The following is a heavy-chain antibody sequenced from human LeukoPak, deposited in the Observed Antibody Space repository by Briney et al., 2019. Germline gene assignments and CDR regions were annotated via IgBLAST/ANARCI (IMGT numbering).Heavy chain of an antibody. J-gene: IGHJ4*02. V-gene: IGHV1-2*06. CDR1: GYTFTGYY. CDR3: ARTTYYYDSSGYYTPPHFDY. Sequence: ASVKVSCKASGYTFTGYYTHWVRQAPGQGLEWMGRINPNSGGTNYAQKFQGRVTMTRDTSISTAYMELSRLRSDDTAVYYCARTTYYYDSSGYYTPPHFDYWGQETLVTVSS. D-gene: IGHD3-22*01. CDR2: INPNSGGT.